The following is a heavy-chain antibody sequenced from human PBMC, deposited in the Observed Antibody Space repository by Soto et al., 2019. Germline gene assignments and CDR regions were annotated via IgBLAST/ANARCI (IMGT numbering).Heavy chain of an antibody. CDR1: GYTFTSYG. CDR2: ISAYNGNT. V-gene: IGHV1-18*01. J-gene: IGHJ4*02. D-gene: IGHD6-19*01. Sequence: QVQLVQSGAEVKKPGASVKVSCKASGYTFTSYGISWVRQAPGQGLEWMGWISAYNGNTNYAQKLQGRVTMTTDTSTSTAYMGLRSLRSDDTAVYYCARAPPNPYSSGWYGTFDYWGQGTLVTVSS. CDR3: ARAPPNPYSSGWYGTFDY.